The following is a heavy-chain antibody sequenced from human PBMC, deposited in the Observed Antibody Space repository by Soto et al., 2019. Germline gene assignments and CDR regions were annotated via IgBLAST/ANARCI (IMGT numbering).Heavy chain of an antibody. CDR2: INHSGST. V-gene: IGHV4-34*01. D-gene: IGHD3-22*01. J-gene: IGHJ4*02. Sequence: SETLSLTCAVYGGSFSGYYWSWIRQPPGKGLEWIGEINHSGSTNYNPSLKSRVTISVDTSKNQFSLKLSSVTAAGTAVYYCARGQPYDSSGYYPFDYWGQGTLVTVSS. CDR1: GGSFSGYY. CDR3: ARGQPYDSSGYYPFDY.